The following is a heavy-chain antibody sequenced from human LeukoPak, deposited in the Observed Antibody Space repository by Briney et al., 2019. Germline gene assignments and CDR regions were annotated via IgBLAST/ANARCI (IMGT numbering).Heavy chain of an antibody. D-gene: IGHD3-3*01. J-gene: IGHJ4*02. Sequence: GGSLRLSCAASGFTFSSYAISWVRQAPGKGLEWVSAISGSGSTYYADSVKGRFTISRDNSKNTLYLQMNSLRAEDTAVYYCAKVFSYYDFWSYFDYWGQGTLVTVSS. CDR1: GFTFSSYA. CDR2: ISGSGST. CDR3: AKVFSYYDFWSYFDY. V-gene: IGHV3-23*01.